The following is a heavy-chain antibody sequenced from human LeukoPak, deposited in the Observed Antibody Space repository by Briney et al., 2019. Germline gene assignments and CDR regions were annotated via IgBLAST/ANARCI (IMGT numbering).Heavy chain of an antibody. D-gene: IGHD6-13*01. CDR3: SSLRGSSSQYFLH. CDR1: GFTFINAW. J-gene: IGHJ1*01. CDR2: IKSKIDGGTT. Sequence: GGSLRLSCAASGFTFINAWMSWVRQAPGKGLEWVGRIKSKIDGGTTDYAAPVKGRFTISRDDSKDTLYLQVDSLKTEDTAVYYCSSLRGSSSQYFLHWGQGTLVTVSS. V-gene: IGHV3-15*01.